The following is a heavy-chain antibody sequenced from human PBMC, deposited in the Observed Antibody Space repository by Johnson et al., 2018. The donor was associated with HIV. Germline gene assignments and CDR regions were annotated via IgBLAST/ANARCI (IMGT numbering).Heavy chain of an antibody. CDR2: INWNGDST. Sequence: MLLVESGGGVVRPGGSLRLSCAASGFTFHDYGMSWVRQAPGKGLEWVSGINWNGDSTDYADSVKGRFTVSRDSAKNSLYLQMNSLRAEDTALYYCARGCSVLQHFEWSFAAFDIWGQGTMVTVSS. CDR3: ARGCSVLQHFEWSFAAFDI. J-gene: IGHJ3*02. D-gene: IGHD3-9*01. CDR1: GFTFHDYG. V-gene: IGHV3-20*04.